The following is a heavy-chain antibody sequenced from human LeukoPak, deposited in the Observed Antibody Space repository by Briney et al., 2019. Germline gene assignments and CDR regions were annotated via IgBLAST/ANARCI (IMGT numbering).Heavy chain of an antibody. D-gene: IGHD2-15*01. CDR1: GFTLSGYS. V-gene: IGHV3-30*04. CDR3: ARDLGGSGSSPDQYFGMDV. Sequence: GGSLRLSCVSSGFTLSGYSMHWVRQAPGKGLERVAVLSYDETYKYYADSVKGRFTISRDKSNNTLYLQMNSLRPEDTAVYSCARDLGGSGSSPDQYFGMDVWGQGTTVTVSS. CDR2: LSYDETYK. J-gene: IGHJ6*02.